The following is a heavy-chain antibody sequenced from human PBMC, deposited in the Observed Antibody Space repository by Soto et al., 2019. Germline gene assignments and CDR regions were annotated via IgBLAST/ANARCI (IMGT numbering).Heavy chain of an antibody. Sequence: QVQLQESGPGLVKPSETLSLTCTVSGGSISSYYWSWIRQPPGKGLEWIGYIYYSGSTNYNPSLTSXVXIXLDTSKNPFSLTLSSVTAADTAVYYCARQSVGPYGSGSYFDYWGQGTLVTVSS. V-gene: IGHV4-59*08. CDR1: GGSISSYY. J-gene: IGHJ4*02. CDR3: ARQSVGPYGSGSYFDY. CDR2: IYYSGST. D-gene: IGHD3-10*01.